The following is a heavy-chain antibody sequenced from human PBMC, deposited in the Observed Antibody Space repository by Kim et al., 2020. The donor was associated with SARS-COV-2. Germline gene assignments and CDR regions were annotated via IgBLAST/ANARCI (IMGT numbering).Heavy chain of an antibody. Sequence: NTKYYQKFQGRDTSARDTSASTAYMELSSLRSEDTAVYYCARATGYGMDVWGQGTTVTVSS. CDR3: ARATGYGMDV. J-gene: IGHJ6*02. CDR2: NT. V-gene: IGHV1-3*01. D-gene: IGHD4-17*01.